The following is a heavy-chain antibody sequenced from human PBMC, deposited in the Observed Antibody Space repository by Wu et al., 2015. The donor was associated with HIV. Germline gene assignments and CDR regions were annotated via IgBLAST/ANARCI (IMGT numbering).Heavy chain of an antibody. CDR2: INPSGGST. CDR3: ARTGATIGAFDI. Sequence: QVQLVQSGAEVKKPGASVKVSCKASGYTFTGYYMHWVRQAPGQGLEWMGIINPSGGSTSYAQKFQGRVTMTRDTSTSTVYMELSSLRSEDTAVYYCARTGATIGAFDIWGQGTMVTVSS. D-gene: IGHD5-12*01. J-gene: IGHJ3*02. V-gene: IGHV1-46*01. CDR1: GYTFTGYY.